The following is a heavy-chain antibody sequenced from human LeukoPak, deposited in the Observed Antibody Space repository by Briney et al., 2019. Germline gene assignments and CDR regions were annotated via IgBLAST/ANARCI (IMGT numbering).Heavy chain of an antibody. CDR2: ISTTGTTI. V-gene: IGHV3-48*02. D-gene: IGHD2-21*01. CDR1: GFTFSAYH. J-gene: IGHJ4*02. CDR3: ARVWQDYSGVDY. Sequence: GGSLRLSCAASGFTFSAYHINWVRQAPGQALEWISYISTTGTTIHYADSVKGRFAISRDNAKSSLYLQMNSLRDEDTAVYYCARVWQDYSGVDYWGQGTLVTVSS.